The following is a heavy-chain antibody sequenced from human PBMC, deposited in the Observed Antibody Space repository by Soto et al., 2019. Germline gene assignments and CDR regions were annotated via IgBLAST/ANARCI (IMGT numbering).Heavy chain of an antibody. Sequence: PGGSLRLSCAASGFTFDDYAMHWVRQAPGKGLEWVSGISWNSGSIGYADSVKGRFTISRDNAKNSLYLQMNSLRAEDTALYYCAKDKITMVRDGAFDIWGQGTMVTVSS. CDR2: ISWNSGSI. CDR1: GFTFDDYA. V-gene: IGHV3-9*01. J-gene: IGHJ3*02. D-gene: IGHD3-10*01. CDR3: AKDKITMVRDGAFDI.